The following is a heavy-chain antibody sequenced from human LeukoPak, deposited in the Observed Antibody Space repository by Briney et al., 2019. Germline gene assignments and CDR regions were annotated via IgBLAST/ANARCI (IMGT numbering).Heavy chain of an antibody. CDR3: ARAPSEVGGYFPEYFRH. D-gene: IGHD3-22*01. CDR2: IKSDGKT. V-gene: IGHV3-74*01. J-gene: IGHJ1*01. Sequence: TGGSLRLFCEASGFTFIRYWMHWVRQAPGKGLVWVSRIKSDGKTNYADSVKGRFTISGDNAKNTVSLQMDSLRAEDTGVYYCARAPSEVGGYFPEYFRHWGQGTLVTVSS. CDR1: GFTFIRYW.